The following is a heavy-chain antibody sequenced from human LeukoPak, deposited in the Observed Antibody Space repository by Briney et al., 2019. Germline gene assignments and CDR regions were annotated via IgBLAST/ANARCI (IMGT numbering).Heavy chain of an antibody. CDR2: ISSSGSII. Sequence: GGSLRLSCAASGFTFSSLEMNWVRQAPGKGLEWVSYISSSGSIINYADSVKGRFTISRDNAKNSLYLQMNSLRAEDTAVYYCAGNDYADYWGQGTLVTVSS. J-gene: IGHJ4*02. CDR3: AGNDYADY. CDR1: GFTFSSLE. V-gene: IGHV3-48*03.